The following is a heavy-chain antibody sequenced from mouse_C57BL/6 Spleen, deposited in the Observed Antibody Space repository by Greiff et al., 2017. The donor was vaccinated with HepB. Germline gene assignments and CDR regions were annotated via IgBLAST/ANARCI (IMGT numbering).Heavy chain of an antibody. CDR3: ARQGKSSSSYLLWYFDV. J-gene: IGHJ1*03. CDR1: GFTFSSYG. V-gene: IGHV5-6*01. CDR2: ISSGGSYT. Sequence: EVMLVESGGDLVKPGGSLKLSCAASGFTFSSYGMSWVRQTPDKRLEWVATISSGGSYTYYPDSVKGRFTISRDNAKNTLYLQMSSLKSEDPAMYYCARQGKSSSSYLLWYFDVWGTGTTVTVSS. D-gene: IGHD1-1*01.